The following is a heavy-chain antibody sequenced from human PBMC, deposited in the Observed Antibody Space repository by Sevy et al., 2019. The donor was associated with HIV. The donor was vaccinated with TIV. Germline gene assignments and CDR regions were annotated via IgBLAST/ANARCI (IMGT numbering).Heavy chain of an antibody. CDR2: ISTGGSTI. Sequence: GGSLRLSCAASGFTFIDYYMSWIRQAPGKGLECLSYISTGGSTIYYADSVKGRFTISRDNAKNSLYLQMNSLRAEDTAVYYCARVTYYYDSSGYFHYGMDVWGQRTTVTVSS. J-gene: IGHJ6*02. CDR1: GFTFIDYY. CDR3: ARVTYYYDSSGYFHYGMDV. V-gene: IGHV3-11*01. D-gene: IGHD3-22*01.